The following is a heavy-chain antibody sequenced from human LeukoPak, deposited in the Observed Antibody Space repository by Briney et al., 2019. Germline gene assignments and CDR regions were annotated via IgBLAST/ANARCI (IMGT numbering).Heavy chain of an antibody. Sequence: ASVKVSCRASGFTFTSYDINWVRQSTGQGLEWMGWMNPISGHTGYAQKFQGRVTITADESTSTAYMELSSLRSEDTAVYYCARLSDTAIWGQGTLVTVSS. CDR3: ARLSDTAI. D-gene: IGHD5-18*01. V-gene: IGHV1-8*01. CDR2: MNPISGHT. CDR1: GFTFTSYD. J-gene: IGHJ4*02.